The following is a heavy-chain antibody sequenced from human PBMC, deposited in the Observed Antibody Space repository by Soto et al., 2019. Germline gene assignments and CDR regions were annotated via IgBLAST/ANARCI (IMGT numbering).Heavy chain of an antibody. Sequence: GGSLGLSCAASGFTFSSYWMHWVRQAPGKGLVWVSRINSDGSSTSYADSVKGRFTISRDNAKNTLYLQMNSLRAEDTAVYYCAREGSYYYDSSATDAFDIWGQGTMVTVSS. CDR2: INSDGSST. J-gene: IGHJ3*02. CDR3: AREGSYYYDSSATDAFDI. CDR1: GFTFSSYW. D-gene: IGHD3-22*01. V-gene: IGHV3-74*01.